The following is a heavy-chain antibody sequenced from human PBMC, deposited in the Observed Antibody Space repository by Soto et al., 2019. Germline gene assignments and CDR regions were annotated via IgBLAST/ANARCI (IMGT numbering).Heavy chain of an antibody. CDR2: IYSGGRT. D-gene: IGHD3-22*01. CDR1: GITVSSNY. J-gene: IGHJ4*02. Sequence: EVQLVETGGGLIQPGGSLRLSCAASGITVSSNYMSWVRQAPGQGLEWVSFIYSGGRTYYADSVKGRFTISRDNSKNTLYLQMNSLRAEDTAVYYCGREAISSDYFDYWGQGPLVIVSS. V-gene: IGHV3-53*02. CDR3: GREAISSDYFDY.